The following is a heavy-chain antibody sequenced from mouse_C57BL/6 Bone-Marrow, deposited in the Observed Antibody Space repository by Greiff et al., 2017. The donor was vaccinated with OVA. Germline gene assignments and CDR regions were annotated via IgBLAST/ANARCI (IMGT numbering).Heavy chain of an antibody. V-gene: IGHV1-22*01. CDR2: INPNNGGT. CDR3: ARGGYYGSSGGRFAY. J-gene: IGHJ3*01. D-gene: IGHD1-1*01. CDR1: GYTFTDYN. Sequence: EVQLQQSGPELVKPGASVKMSCKASGYTFTDYNMHWVKQSHGKSLEWIGYINPNNGGTSYNQKFKGKATLTVNKSSSTAYMELRSLTSEDSAVYYCARGGYYGSSGGRFAYWGQGTLVTVSA.